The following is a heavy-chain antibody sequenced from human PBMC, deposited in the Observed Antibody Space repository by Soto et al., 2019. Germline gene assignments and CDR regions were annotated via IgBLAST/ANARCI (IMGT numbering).Heavy chain of an antibody. V-gene: IGHV1-18*01. CDR2: ISAYNGNT. Sequence: ASVKVSCKASGYTFTSYGISWVRQAPGQGLEWMGWISAYNGNTNYAQKLQGRVTMTTDTSTSTAYMELRSLRSDDTAVYYCARDRCSDMSTFWGVIVPDYWGQGTLVTVSS. J-gene: IGHJ4*02. CDR3: ARDRCSDMSTFWGVIVPDY. D-gene: IGHD3-16*02. CDR1: GYTFTSYG.